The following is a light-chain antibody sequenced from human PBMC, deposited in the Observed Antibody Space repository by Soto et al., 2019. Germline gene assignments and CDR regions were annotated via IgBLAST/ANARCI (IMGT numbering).Light chain of an antibody. CDR1: HDISQY. CDR2: DSS. V-gene: IGKV1-33*01. J-gene: IGKJ2*03. CDR3: QQYDTVPYS. Sequence: DIQMTQSPSSLSASVGDRVIITCQASHDISQYLSWYQQKPGKAPKLLIYDSSRLEKGVPSRFSGSGSGTDYTFTITGLHPEDIATYYCQQYDTVPYSFGQGTKLDIK.